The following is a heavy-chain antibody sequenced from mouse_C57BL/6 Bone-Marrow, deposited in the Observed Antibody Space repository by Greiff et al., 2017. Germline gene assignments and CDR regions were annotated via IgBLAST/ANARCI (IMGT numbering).Heavy chain of an antibody. CDR3: ARHPSYGY. CDR2: INTYNGGS. J-gene: IGHJ2*01. V-gene: IGHV1-19*01. CDR1: GYTFTDYY. D-gene: IGHD1-1*01. Sequence: VQLQQSGPVLVKPGASVKMSCKASGYTFTDYYMNWVNQSHGKSLEWIGVINTYNGGSSSNQKLQVKATLTVDQSSSTAYLDLNSLTFEDSAVYYCARHPSYGYWGQGTTLTVSS.